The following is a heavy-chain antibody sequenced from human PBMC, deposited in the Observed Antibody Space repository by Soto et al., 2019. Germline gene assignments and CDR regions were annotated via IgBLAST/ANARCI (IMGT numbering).Heavy chain of an antibody. CDR2: IYYSGST. Sequence: SETLSLTCTVSGVSISSYYWSWIRQPPGKGLEWIGNIYYSGSTNYNPSLKSRVTISVDTSKNQFSLKLRSVTAADTAVYYCARDNYRDYYFYMDVWGKGTTVTVSS. CDR3: ARDNYRDYYFYMDV. D-gene: IGHD4-4*01. J-gene: IGHJ6*03. CDR1: GVSISSYY. V-gene: IGHV4-59*01.